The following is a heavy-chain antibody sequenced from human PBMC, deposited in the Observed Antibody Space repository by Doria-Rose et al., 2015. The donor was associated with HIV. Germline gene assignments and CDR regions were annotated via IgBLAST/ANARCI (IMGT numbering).Heavy chain of an antibody. CDR3: AKDPTYDILTGYYANWFDP. V-gene: IGHV3-23*01. CDR2: ISGSGNTT. J-gene: IGHJ5*02. D-gene: IGHD3-9*01. Sequence: VRQAPGKGLEWVSAISGSGNTTYYADSVKGRFTISRDNSKKTLYLQMNRLRAEDSAIYYCAKDPTYDILTGYYANWFDPWGQGTLVTVSS.